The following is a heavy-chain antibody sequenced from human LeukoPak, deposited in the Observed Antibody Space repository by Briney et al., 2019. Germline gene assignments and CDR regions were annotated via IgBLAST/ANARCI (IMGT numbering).Heavy chain of an antibody. CDR3: ARHSFYGSGSYSPGDH. CDR2: IYPGDSDI. V-gene: IGHV5-51*01. Sequence: GECLKISCKGSGYSFTSYWIAWVRQMPGKGLEWMGIIYPGDSDIRYSPSFQGQVTISADKSISTAYLQWSSLKASDTAMYYCARHSFYGSGSYSPGDHWGQGTLVTVSS. D-gene: IGHD3-10*01. CDR1: GYSFTSYW. J-gene: IGHJ4*02.